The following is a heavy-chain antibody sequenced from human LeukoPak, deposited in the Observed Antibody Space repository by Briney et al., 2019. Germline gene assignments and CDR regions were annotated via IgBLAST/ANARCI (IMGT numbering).Heavy chain of an antibody. CDR3: AKDLGYCSSTSCQSPFDY. D-gene: IGHD2-2*01. CDR1: GFTFSSYA. Sequence: GGSLRLSCAASGFTFSSYAMSWVRQAPGKGLEWVSAISGSGGSTYYADSVKGRFTISRDNSKNTLYLRMNSLRAEDTAVYYCAKDLGYCSSTSCQSPFDYWGQGTLVTVSS. J-gene: IGHJ4*02. CDR2: ISGSGGST. V-gene: IGHV3-23*01.